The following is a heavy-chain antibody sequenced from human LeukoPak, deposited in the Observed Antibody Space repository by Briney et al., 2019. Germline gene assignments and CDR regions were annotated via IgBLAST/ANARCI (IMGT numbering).Heavy chain of an antibody. J-gene: IGHJ4*02. V-gene: IGHV1-2*06. CDR2: INPNSGGT. D-gene: IGHD6-13*01. CDR3: ARLGIAAAGAFRDY. CDR1: GYTFTGYY. Sequence: ASVKVSCKASGYTFTGYYMHWVRQAPGQGLEWMGRINPNSGGTNYAQKFQGRVTMTRDTSISTAYMELSRLRSDDTAVYYYARLGIAAAGAFRDYWGQGTLVTVSS.